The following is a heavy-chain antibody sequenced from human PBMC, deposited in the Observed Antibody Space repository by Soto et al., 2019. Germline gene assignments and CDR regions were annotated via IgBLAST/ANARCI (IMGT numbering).Heavy chain of an antibody. Sequence: QVQLVQSGAEVKKPGASVKVSCKASGYTFTSYYMHWVRQAPGQGLEWMGIINPSGGSTSYAQKFQGRVTMTRDTSTSTVYMELSSLRSEDTAVYYCARGVGCSTSCYRPYYYGMDVWGQGTTVTVSS. J-gene: IGHJ6*02. D-gene: IGHD2-2*02. CDR3: ARGVGCSTSCYRPYYYGMDV. CDR1: GYTFTSYY. V-gene: IGHV1-46*01. CDR2: INPSGGST.